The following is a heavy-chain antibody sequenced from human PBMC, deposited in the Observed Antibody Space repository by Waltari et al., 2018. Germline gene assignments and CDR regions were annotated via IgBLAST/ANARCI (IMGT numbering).Heavy chain of an antibody. CDR1: GYTFTSYD. V-gene: IGHV1-8*01. CDR3: ARGGAGCSGGSCSGFDY. Sequence: QVQLVQSGAEVKKPGASVKVSCKASGYTFTSYDINWVRQATGQGLEWRGWMNPNSGNTGYAQKFQCRVTMTRNTSISTAYMGLSSLRSEDTAVYYCARGGAGCSGGSCSGFDYWGHGTLVTVSS. CDR2: MNPNSGNT. D-gene: IGHD2-15*01. J-gene: IGHJ4*01.